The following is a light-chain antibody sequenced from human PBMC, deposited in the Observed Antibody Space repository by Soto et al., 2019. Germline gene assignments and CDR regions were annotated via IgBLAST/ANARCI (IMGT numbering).Light chain of an antibody. CDR2: TAA. Sequence: DIQMTQSPSSLSPSVGDRVTITCRASQTISNYLNWYQQKPGKAPTLLIFTAASLQSGVPSRFSGSGYGTDFTLTISSLQPEDFATYYCQQSHSTPYTFGQGIRLEIK. V-gene: IGKV1-39*01. CDR3: QQSHSTPYT. CDR1: QTISNY. J-gene: IGKJ2*01.